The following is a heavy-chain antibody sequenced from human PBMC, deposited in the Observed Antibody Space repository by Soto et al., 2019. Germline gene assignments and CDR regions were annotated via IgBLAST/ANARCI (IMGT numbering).Heavy chain of an antibody. CDR3: TTDSHFTMILVRFDF. V-gene: IGHV3-15*07. Sequence: GGSLRLSCAASGFTFSDAWINWVRQAPGKGLEWVGRIKSKTDGGTTDFAAPVKGRFAISRDDSKNMVYLQMNSLKTEDTAVYYCTTDSHFTMILVRFDFWGLGTLVTVSA. CDR2: IKSKTDGGTT. J-gene: IGHJ4*01. D-gene: IGHD3-22*01. CDR1: GFTFSDAW.